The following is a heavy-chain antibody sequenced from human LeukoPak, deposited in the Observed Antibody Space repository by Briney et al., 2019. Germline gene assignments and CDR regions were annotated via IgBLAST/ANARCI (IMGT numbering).Heavy chain of an antibody. V-gene: IGHV3-21*01. CDR3: ARGGFVIGGTYFIDY. D-gene: IGHD1-26*01. CDR1: GFTFSSYS. Sequence: GGSLILSCAASGFTFSSYSMNWVRQAPGKGLEWVSSISGSSSYIYYADSVKGRFTISRDNAKNSVYLQMNSLRVEDMAVYFCARGGFVIGGTYFIDYWGQGTLVTVSS. J-gene: IGHJ4*02. CDR2: ISGSSSYI.